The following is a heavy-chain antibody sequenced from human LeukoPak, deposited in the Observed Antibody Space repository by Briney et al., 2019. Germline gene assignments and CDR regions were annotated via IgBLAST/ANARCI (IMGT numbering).Heavy chain of an antibody. Sequence: SETLSLTCAVYGGSFSGYYWSWIRQPPGKGLEWIGEINHSGSTNYNPYLKSRVTISVDTSKNQFSLKLSSVTAADTAVYYCARWVTAYSSSSSFAFDIWGQGTMVTVSS. CDR2: INHSGST. CDR3: ARWVTAYSSSSSFAFDI. J-gene: IGHJ3*02. V-gene: IGHV4-34*01. CDR1: GGSFSGYY. D-gene: IGHD6-6*01.